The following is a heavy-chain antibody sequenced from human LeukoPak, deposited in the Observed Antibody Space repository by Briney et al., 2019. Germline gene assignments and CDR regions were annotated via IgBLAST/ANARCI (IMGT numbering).Heavy chain of an antibody. CDR1: GYTFTSYG. Sequence: ASVKVSCKASGYTFTSYGISWVRQAPGQGLEWMGWISAYNGNTNYAQKLQGRVTMTTDTSTSTAYMELRSLRSDDTAVYYCARARWPQTLPGIAAAGPYFDYWGQGTLVTVSS. CDR3: ARARWPQTLPGIAAAGPYFDY. D-gene: IGHD6-13*01. CDR2: ISAYNGNT. V-gene: IGHV1-18*01. J-gene: IGHJ4*02.